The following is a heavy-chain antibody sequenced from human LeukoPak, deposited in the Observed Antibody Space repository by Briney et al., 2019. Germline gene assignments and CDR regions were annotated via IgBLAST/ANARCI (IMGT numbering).Heavy chain of an antibody. D-gene: IGHD1-26*01. J-gene: IGHJ5*02. CDR1: GGSISSYY. V-gene: IGHV4-59*08. CDR3: ARQWELRGWFDP. Sequence: SETLSLTCTVSGGSISSYYWSWIRQPTGKGLEWIGYIYYSGSTNYHPSLKSRVTISVDTSKNQFSLKLSSVTAADTAVYYCARQWELRGWFDPWGQGTLATVFS. CDR2: IYYSGST.